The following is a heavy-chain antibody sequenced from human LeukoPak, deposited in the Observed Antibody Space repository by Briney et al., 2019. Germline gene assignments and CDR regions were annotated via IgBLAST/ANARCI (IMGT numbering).Heavy chain of an antibody. Sequence: GASVKVSCKASGYTFTSYDINWVRQATGQGLEWMGWMNPNSGNTGYAQKFQGRVTMTRNTSISTAYMELSSLRSEDTAVYYCAVVDIVATTGQFDYWGRGTLVTVSS. CDR3: AVVDIVATTGQFDY. J-gene: IGHJ4*02. CDR2: MNPNSGNT. D-gene: IGHD5-12*01. CDR1: GYTFTSYD. V-gene: IGHV1-8*01.